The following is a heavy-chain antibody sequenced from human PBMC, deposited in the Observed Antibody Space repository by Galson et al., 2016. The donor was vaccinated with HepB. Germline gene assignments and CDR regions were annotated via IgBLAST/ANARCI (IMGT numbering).Heavy chain of an antibody. D-gene: IGHD3-10*01. CDR2: INGGNANT. CDR1: GYTLTNYA. CDR3: ARFSYASGRGWFDP. J-gene: IGHJ5*02. V-gene: IGHV1-3*01. Sequence: SVKVSCKASGYTLTNYAIHWVRQAPGQRLEWMGWINGGNANTKYSQNFQGRVTITRDTSANTAYMELSSLRSEDTAIYYCARFSYASGRGWFDPWGQGTLVTVS.